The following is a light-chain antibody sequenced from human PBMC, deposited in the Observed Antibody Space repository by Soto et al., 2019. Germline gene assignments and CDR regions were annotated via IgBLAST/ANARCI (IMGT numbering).Light chain of an antibody. CDR3: CSHAGSYTYV. J-gene: IGLJ1*01. CDR2: DVN. Sequence: QSALTQPRSVSGSPGQSVTISCTGTSSDVGGYNYVSWYRQHPGKAPKVMIYDVNKRPSGVADGFSGSKSGNTASLTISGLQAEDEADYYCCSHAGSYTYVFGTGTQLTVL. CDR1: SSDVGGYNY. V-gene: IGLV2-11*01.